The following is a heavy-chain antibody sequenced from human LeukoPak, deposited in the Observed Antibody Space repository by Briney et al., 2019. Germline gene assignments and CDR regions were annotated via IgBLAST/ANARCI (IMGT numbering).Heavy chain of an antibody. V-gene: IGHV4-39*07. CDR1: SGSISSSSYY. Sequence: SETLSLTCTVSSGSISSSSYYWGWIRQPPGKGLEWIGSIYYSGSTYYNPSLKSRVTISVDTSKNQFSLKLSSVTAADTAVYYCARGDWVRRVYYYYYYMDVWGKGTTVTVSS. CDR2: IYYSGST. J-gene: IGHJ6*03. CDR3: ARGDWVRRVYYYYYYMDV. D-gene: IGHD3-9*01.